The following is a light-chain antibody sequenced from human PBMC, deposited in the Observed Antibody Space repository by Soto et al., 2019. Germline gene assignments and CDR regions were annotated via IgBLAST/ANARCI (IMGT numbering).Light chain of an antibody. CDR3: TSYTRGTDLV. CDR2: EVS. Sequence: QSVLTQPPSVSGAPGESVTISCTGTSSDVGTYNYVSWYQHHPGKAPKLIIYEVSNRPSGVSNRFSGSKSGSTSYLTISGLQAEDEADYHCTSYTRGTDLVFVKGTQVTV. CDR1: SSDVGTYNY. J-gene: IGLJ1*01. V-gene: IGLV2-14*01.